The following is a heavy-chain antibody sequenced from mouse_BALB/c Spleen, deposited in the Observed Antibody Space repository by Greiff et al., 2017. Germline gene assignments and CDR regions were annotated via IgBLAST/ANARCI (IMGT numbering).Heavy chain of an antibody. D-gene: IGHD2-14*01. J-gene: IGHJ4*01. CDR3: NAGYDRFYAMDY. CDR2: IDPENGDT. Sequence: VQLQQSGAELVRSGASVKLSCTASGFNIKDYYMHWVKQRPEQGLEWIGWIDPENGDTEYAPKFQGKATMTADTSSNTAYLQLSSLTSEDTAVYYCNAGYDRFYAMDYWGQGTSVTVSS. CDR1: GFNIKDYY. V-gene: IGHV14-4*02.